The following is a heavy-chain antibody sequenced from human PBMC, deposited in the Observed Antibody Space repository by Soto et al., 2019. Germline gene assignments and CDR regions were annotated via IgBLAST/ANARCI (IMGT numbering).Heavy chain of an antibody. CDR2: ISSSSSTI. D-gene: IGHD3-22*01. V-gene: IGHV3-48*02. Sequence: EVQLVESGGGLVQPGGSLRLSCAASGFTFSSYSMNWVRQAPGKGLEWVSYISSSSSTIYYADSVKGRFTISRDNAKNSLYLQMISLRDEDTAVYYCARGLYYYDSSGYWGYWGQGTLVTVSS. CDR1: GFTFSSYS. J-gene: IGHJ4*02. CDR3: ARGLYYYDSSGYWGY.